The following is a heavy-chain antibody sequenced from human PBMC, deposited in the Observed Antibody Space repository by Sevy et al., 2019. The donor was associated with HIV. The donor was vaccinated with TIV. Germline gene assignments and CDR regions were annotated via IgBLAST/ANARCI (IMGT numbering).Heavy chain of an antibody. CDR1: GFTLSDYY. Sequence: GRSLRLSCTASGFTLSDYYMSWIRQAPGKGLQWISYISGSDDSGGDDTIYYADSVKGRFTISRDNAKNSLYLQMSSLRADDTAVYYCARDHVKDGMGGDYYYHAMDVWGRGTTVTVSS. V-gene: IGHV3-11*01. CDR2: ISGSDDSGGDDTI. J-gene: IGHJ6*02. CDR3: ARDHVKDGMGGDYYYHAMDV. D-gene: IGHD3-16*01.